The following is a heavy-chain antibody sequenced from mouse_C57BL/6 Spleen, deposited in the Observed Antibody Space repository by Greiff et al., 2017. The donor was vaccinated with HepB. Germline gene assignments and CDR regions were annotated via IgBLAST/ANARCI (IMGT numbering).Heavy chain of an antibody. Sequence: EVKVEESGEGLVKPGGSLKLSCAASGFTFSSYAMSWVRQTPEKRLEWVAYISSGGDYIYYADTVKGRFTISRDNARNTLYLQMSSLKSEDTAMYYCTRKTLRYFDVWGTGTTVTVSS. D-gene: IGHD1-1*01. CDR3: TRKTLRYFDV. CDR1: GFTFSSYA. V-gene: IGHV5-9-1*02. CDR2: ISSGGDYI. J-gene: IGHJ1*03.